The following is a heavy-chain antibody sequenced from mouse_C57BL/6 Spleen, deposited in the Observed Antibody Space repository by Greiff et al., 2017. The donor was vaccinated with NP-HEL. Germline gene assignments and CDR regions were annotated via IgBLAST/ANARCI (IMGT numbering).Heavy chain of an antibody. Sequence: QVQLQQPGAELVRPGSSVKLSCKASGYTFTSYWMHWVKQRPIQGLEWIGNIDPSDSETHYNQKFKDKATLTVDKSSSTAYMQLSSLTSEDSAVYYCAREGHYYGSRRYFDYWGQGTTLTVSS. CDR2: IDPSDSET. CDR1: GYTFTSYW. J-gene: IGHJ2*01. D-gene: IGHD1-1*01. CDR3: AREGHYYGSRRYFDY. V-gene: IGHV1-52*01.